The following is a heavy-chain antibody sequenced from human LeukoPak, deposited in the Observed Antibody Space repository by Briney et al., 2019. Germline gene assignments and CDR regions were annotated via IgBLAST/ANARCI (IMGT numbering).Heavy chain of an antibody. CDR2: IKQDGSEK. Sequence: GGSLRLSCAASGFTFSSYWMSWVRQAPGKGLEWVANIKQDGSEKYYVDSVKGRFTISRDNAKNSLYLQMNSLRAEDTAVYYCAREDVTNYYGSGSPGDYWGQGTLVTVSS. CDR1: GFTFSSYW. CDR3: AREDVTNYYGSGSPGDY. V-gene: IGHV3-7*01. J-gene: IGHJ4*02. D-gene: IGHD3-10*01.